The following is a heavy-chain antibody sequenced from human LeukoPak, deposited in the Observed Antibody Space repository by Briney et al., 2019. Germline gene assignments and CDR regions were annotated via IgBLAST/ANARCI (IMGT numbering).Heavy chain of an antibody. J-gene: IGHJ3*02. CDR3: ARDRSPTYSSGWYQDAFDI. CDR2: INPNSGGT. Sequence: ASVKVSCKASGYTFTGYYMHWVRQAPGQGLEWMGWINPNSGGTNYAQKFQGWVTMTRDTSISTAYMEPSRLRSDDTAVYYCARDRSPTYSSGWYQDAFDIWGQGTMVTVSS. D-gene: IGHD6-19*01. CDR1: GYTFTGYY. V-gene: IGHV1-2*04.